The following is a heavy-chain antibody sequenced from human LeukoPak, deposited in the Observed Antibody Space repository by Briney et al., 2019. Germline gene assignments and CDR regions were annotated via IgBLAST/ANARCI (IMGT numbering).Heavy chain of an antibody. D-gene: IGHD3-10*01. CDR1: GFTFSSYS. CDR2: ISSSSSYI. V-gene: IGHV3-21*04. CDR3: AKDSDGSGSTFDH. Sequence: GGSLRLSCAASGFTFSSYSMNWVRQAPGKGLEWVSSISSSSSYIYYADSVKGRFTISRDNAKNSLYLQMNSLRAEDTALYYCAKDSDGSGSTFDHWGQGTLVTVSS. J-gene: IGHJ4*02.